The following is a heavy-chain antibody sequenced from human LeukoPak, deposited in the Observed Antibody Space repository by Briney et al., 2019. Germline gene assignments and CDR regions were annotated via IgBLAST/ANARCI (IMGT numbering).Heavy chain of an antibody. D-gene: IGHD5-18*01. V-gene: IGHV1-2*02. J-gene: IGHJ6*03. Sequence: ASVKVSCKASGYTFTGYYMHWVRQAPGQGLEWMGWINPNSGGTNYAQKFQGRVTMTRDMSTSTVYMELSSLRSEDTAVYYCATCGYSYGLYYYYYMDVWGKGTTVTVSS. CDR3: ATCGYSYGLYYYYYMDV. CDR2: INPNSGGT. CDR1: GYTFTGYY.